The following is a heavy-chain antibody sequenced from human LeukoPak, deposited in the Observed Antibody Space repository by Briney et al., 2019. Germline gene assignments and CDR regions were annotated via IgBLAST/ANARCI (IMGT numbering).Heavy chain of an antibody. CDR1: GFTVSTNY. Sequence: GGSLRLSCAASGFTVSTNYMSWVRQAPGKGLEWVSVIYSGGSTYYADSVKGRFTISRDNSKNTLYLQMNSLRAEDTAVYYCARGRRSAPYYFDYWGQGTLVTVSS. J-gene: IGHJ4*02. CDR3: ARGRRSAPYYFDY. CDR2: IYSGGST. V-gene: IGHV3-66*01.